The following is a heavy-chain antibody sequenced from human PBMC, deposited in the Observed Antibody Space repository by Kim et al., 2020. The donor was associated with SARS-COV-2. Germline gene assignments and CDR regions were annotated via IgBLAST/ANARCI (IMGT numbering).Heavy chain of an antibody. D-gene: IGHD3-16*02. CDR2: IYYSGST. J-gene: IGHJ4*02. CDR3: ARAPLTFGGVILSFDY. Sequence: SETLSLTCTVSGGSISSGGYYWSWIRQHPGKGLECIGYIYYSGSTYYNPSLKSRVTMSVDTSKNQFSLKLSPVTAEDTAVYYCARAPLTFGGVILSFDYWGQGTLVTVSS. V-gene: IGHV4-31*03. CDR1: GGSISSGGYY.